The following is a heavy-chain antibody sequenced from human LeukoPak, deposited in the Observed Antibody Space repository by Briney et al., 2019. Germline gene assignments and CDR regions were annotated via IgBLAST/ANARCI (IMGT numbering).Heavy chain of an antibody. CDR3: ARDQYRSGWFFGY. J-gene: IGHJ4*02. V-gene: IGHV1-18*01. CDR1: GYTFTNYG. Sequence: ASVKVSCKASGYTFTNYGISWVRQAPGQGLEWMGWISAYNGNTKYAQKLQGRVTMTTDTSTNTAYMELRSLRSDDTAVYCCARDQYRSGWFFGYWGQGTLVTVSS. CDR2: ISAYNGNT. D-gene: IGHD6-19*01.